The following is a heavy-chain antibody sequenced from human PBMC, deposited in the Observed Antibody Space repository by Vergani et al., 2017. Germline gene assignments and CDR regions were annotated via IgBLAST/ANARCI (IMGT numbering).Heavy chain of an antibody. CDR1: GFTFSSYS. CDR2: ISSSSSYI. J-gene: IGHJ6*03. V-gene: IGHV3-21*01. CDR3: ARDTEDYDFWSGYYGFYYYYMDV. Sequence: EVQLVESGGGLVKPGGSLRLSCAASGFTFSSYSMNWVRQAPGKGLEWVSSISSSSSYIYYADSVKGRFTISRDSSKNTLYLQMNSLRAEDTAVYYCARDTEDYDFWSGYYGFYYYYMDVWGKGTTVTVSS. D-gene: IGHD3-3*01.